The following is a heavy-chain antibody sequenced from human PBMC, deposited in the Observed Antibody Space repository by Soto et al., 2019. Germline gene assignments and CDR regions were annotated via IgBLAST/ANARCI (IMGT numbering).Heavy chain of an antibody. V-gene: IGHV4-59*01. CDR2: IYYSGST. CDR3: ARNYKVFGGGENSYRDV. J-gene: IGHJ6*03. D-gene: IGHD3-16*01. CDR1: GGSISSYY. Sequence: SETLSLTCTVSGGSISSYYWSWIRQPPGKGLEWIGYIYYSGSTNYNPSLKSRVTISVDTSKNQFSLKLSSVTAADTAVYYCARNYKVFGGGENSYRDVGGKGPTVPLP.